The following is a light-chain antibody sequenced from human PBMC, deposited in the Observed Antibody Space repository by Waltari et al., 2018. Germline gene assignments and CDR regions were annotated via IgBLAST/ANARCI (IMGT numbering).Light chain of an antibody. CDR2: AAS. Sequence: DIEMTQSPSSLSASVGDTVTITCRSSQTVSNYLNWYQQKPGKAPKLLISAASTLQSGVHSRFSGSGSRTDFTLIISSLQPEDFATYFCQQTFNIPLTFGGGTNVEIK. CDR1: QTVSNY. V-gene: IGKV1-39*01. J-gene: IGKJ4*01. CDR3: QQTFNIPLT.